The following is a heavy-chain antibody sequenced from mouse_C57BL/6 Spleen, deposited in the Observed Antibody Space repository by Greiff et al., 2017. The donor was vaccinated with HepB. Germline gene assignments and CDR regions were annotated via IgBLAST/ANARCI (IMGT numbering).Heavy chain of an antibody. Sequence: QVHVKQSGAELVKPGASVKISCKASGYAFSSYWMNWVKQRPGKGLEWIGQIYPGDGDTNYNGKFKGKATLTADKSSSTAYMQLSSLTSEDSAVYFCARGDDGYFDYWGQGTTLTVSS. D-gene: IGHD2-3*01. CDR1: GYAFSSYW. CDR2: IYPGDGDT. V-gene: IGHV1-80*01. J-gene: IGHJ2*01. CDR3: ARGDDGYFDY.